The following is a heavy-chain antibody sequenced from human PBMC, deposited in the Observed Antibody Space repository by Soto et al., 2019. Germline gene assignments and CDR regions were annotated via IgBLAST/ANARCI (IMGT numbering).Heavy chain of an antibody. CDR2: IYYSGTT. V-gene: IGHV4-31*03. J-gene: IGHJ6*02. D-gene: IGHD2-21*01. CDR1: GGSISSGGYY. Sequence: QVQLQESGPGLVKPSQTLSLTCTVSGGSISSGGYYWYWIRQHPGKGLEWIGYIYYSGTTYYNPSLKSRVTISVDTSKSQFSPKLSSVTAADTAVYYCAASCVACGGFNYYGMDVWGQGTTVTVSS. CDR3: AASCVACGGFNYYGMDV.